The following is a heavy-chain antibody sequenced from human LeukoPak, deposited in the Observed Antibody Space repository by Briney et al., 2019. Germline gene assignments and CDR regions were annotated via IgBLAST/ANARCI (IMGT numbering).Heavy chain of an antibody. CDR3: ARGMWTSVSVQYHFDP. CDR2: INAGNGKI. J-gene: IGHJ5*02. D-gene: IGHD5/OR15-5a*01. CDR1: GYTFTNYA. V-gene: IGHV1-3*01. Sequence: ASVKVSCKASGYTFTNYAMQWVRQAPGQRLEWMGWINAGNGKIKYSQKFQGRVTITRDTSASTAYMELSSLRSEDTAVYYCARGMWTSVSVQYHFDPWGQGTLVTVSS.